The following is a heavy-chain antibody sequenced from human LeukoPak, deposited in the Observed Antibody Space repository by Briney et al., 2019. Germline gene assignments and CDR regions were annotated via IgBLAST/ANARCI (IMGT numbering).Heavy chain of an antibody. J-gene: IGHJ5*02. CDR3: ARDRAGTLSWVEFDL. CDR1: GFTVSGTY. V-gene: IGHV3-53*05. Sequence: GGSLRLSCAASGFTVSGTYMDWVRQAPGKGLEWVSVIYGGGGTVYADSVKRRFTISRDNSKNSLRTEDSAVYYCARDRAGTLSWVEFDLWGQGTLVTVSS. D-gene: IGHD3-10*01. CDR2: IYGGGGT.